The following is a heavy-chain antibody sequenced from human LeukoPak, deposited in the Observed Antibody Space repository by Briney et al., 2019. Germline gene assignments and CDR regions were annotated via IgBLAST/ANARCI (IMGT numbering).Heavy chain of an antibody. V-gene: IGHV4-59*11. CDR1: GGSFSGHY. J-gene: IGHJ3*02. CDR3: ATLLDYYDSSGPRGAFDI. Sequence: PSETLSLTCAVYGGSFSGHYWSWIRQPPGKGLEWIGYIYYSGSTNYNPSLKSRVTISVDTSKNQFSLKLSSATAADTAVYYCATLLDYYDSSGPRGAFDIWGQGTMVTVSS. CDR2: IYYSGST. D-gene: IGHD3-22*01.